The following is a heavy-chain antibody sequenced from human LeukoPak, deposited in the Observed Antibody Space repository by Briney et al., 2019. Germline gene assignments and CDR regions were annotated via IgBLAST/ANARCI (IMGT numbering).Heavy chain of an antibody. CDR3: ARGIMTTVPTFDY. CDR2: VYYSAST. D-gene: IGHD4-17*01. CDR1: GGSINGYY. J-gene: IGHJ4*02. Sequence: PSETLSLTCTVSGGSINGYYWGWIRQPPGKGLEWIGYVYYSASTNYNPSLKSRVTISVDTSKKKFSLRLSSMTAADTAVYYCARGIMTTVPTFDYWGQGTLVTVSS. V-gene: IGHV4-59*01.